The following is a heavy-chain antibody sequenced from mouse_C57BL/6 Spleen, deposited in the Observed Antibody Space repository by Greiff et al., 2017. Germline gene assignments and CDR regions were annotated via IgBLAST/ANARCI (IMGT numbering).Heavy chain of an antibody. D-gene: IGHD1-3*01. V-gene: IGHV1-80*01. J-gene: IGHJ2*01. CDR2: IYPGDGDT. CDR1: GYAFSSYW. CDR3: ARRGKGGFDY. Sequence: VQLQQSGAELVKPGASVKISCKASGYAFSSYWMNWVKQRPGTGLERIGQIYPGDGDTNYNGKFKGKATLTADKSSSTAYMQLSSLTSEDYAVYFCARRGKGGFDYWGQGTTLTVSS.